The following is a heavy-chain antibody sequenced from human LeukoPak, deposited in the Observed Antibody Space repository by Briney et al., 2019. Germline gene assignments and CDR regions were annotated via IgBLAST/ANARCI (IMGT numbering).Heavy chain of an antibody. CDR3: TRARPLDY. V-gene: IGHV3-7*04. CDR2: IKQDGSEK. CDR1: GFTFSDYY. Sequence: GGSLRLSCTASGFTFSDYYMSWVRQAPGKGLEWVANIKQDGSEKYYVDSVKGRFTISRDNAKNSLYLQMNSLRAEDTAVYYCTRARPLDYWGQGTLVTVSS. J-gene: IGHJ4*02. D-gene: IGHD6-6*01.